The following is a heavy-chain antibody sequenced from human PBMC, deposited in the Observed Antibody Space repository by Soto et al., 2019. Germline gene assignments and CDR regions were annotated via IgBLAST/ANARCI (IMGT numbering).Heavy chain of an antibody. Sequence: GGSLRLSCAASGFAFYNYAMIGVRQAPEKGLKWVSGISGSGGTTYYADSVKDRFTISRDNSKNTVFLQMNSLRAEDTAVYYCAKSKTDLRVTVFGLFIVSDFWGQGSLVTVSS. D-gene: IGHD3-3*01. J-gene: IGHJ4*02. CDR3: AKSKTDLRVTVFGLFIVSDF. V-gene: IGHV3-23*01. CDR2: ISGSGGTT. CDR1: GFAFYNYA.